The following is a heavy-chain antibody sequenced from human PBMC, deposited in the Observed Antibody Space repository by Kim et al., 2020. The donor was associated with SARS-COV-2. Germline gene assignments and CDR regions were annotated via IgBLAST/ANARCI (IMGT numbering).Heavy chain of an antibody. J-gene: IGHJ4*02. CDR2: T. Sequence: TNCNPSTKSRVTISADTSKNQFSLKLSSVTAADTAVYYCARERLTGYFDYWGQGTLVTVSS. V-gene: IGHV4-34*09. CDR3: ARERLTGYFDY. D-gene: IGHD3-9*01.